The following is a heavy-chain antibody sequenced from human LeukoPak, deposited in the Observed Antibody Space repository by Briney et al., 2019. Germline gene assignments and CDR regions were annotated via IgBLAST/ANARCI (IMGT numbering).Heavy chain of an antibody. J-gene: IGHJ5*02. CDR2: IYTSGNT. CDR1: GDSISSYY. Sequence: PSETLSLTCTVSGDSISSYYWSWIRQPAGKGLEWIGRIYTSGNTKYNPSLKSRVTMPLDTSKNQFSLKLNSVTAADTAVYYCARVETGLNWFDPWGQGTLVTVSS. CDR3: ARVETGLNWFDP. D-gene: IGHD1-14*01. V-gene: IGHV4-4*07.